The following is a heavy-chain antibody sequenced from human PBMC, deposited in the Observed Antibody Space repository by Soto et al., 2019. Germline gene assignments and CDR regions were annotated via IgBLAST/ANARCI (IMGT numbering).Heavy chain of an antibody. CDR3: ARDGGDFWSGKGDAFDI. D-gene: IGHD3-3*01. CDR1: GFTFSSYS. V-gene: IGHV3-48*02. Sequence: EVQLVESGGGLVQGGGSLRLSCAASGFTFSSYSMNWVRQAPGKGLEWVSYISSSSSTIYYADSVKGRFTISRDNAKNSLYLQMNSLRDEDTAVYYCARDGGDFWSGKGDAFDIWGQGTMVTVSS. J-gene: IGHJ3*02. CDR2: ISSSSSTI.